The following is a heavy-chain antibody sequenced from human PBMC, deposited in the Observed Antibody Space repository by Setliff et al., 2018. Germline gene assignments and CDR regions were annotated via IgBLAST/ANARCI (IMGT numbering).Heavy chain of an antibody. CDR1: GFTFSTAW. CDR2: IKSKTAGGTT. CDR3: TTDPSPTFGGVIGAAFDF. J-gene: IGHJ3*01. V-gene: IGHV3-15*07. Sequence: PGGSLRLSCAASGFTFSTAWMNWVRQAPGKGLEWVGRIKSKTAGGTTDYAAPVKGRFTISRDDSKNTLYLQMNSLKTEDTAVYYCTTDPSPTFGGVIGAAFDFWGQGTMVTVSS. D-gene: IGHD3-16*01.